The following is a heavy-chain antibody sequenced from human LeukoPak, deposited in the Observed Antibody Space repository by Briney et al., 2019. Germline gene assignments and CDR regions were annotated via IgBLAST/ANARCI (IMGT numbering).Heavy chain of an antibody. CDR2: IYYSGST. Sequence: SETLSLTCTVSGGSISSYYWSRIRQPPGKGLEWIGYIYYSGSTNYNPSLKSRVTISVDTSKNQFSLKLSSVTAADTAVYYCAREGGVTDRTYYDFWSGPSKYGMDVWGQGTTVTVSS. D-gene: IGHD3-3*01. CDR1: GGSISSYY. V-gene: IGHV4-59*01. CDR3: AREGGVTDRTYYDFWSGPSKYGMDV. J-gene: IGHJ6*02.